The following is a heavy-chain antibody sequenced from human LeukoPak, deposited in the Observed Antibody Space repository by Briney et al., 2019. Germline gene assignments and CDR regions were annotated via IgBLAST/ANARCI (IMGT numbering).Heavy chain of an antibody. CDR1: GYTFTAYY. Sequence: ASVNVSCKASGYTFTAYYVHWVRQAPGQGLEWMGWINTNSGATNYAQNFQGRVTMTRDTSISTAYMELSSLRSDDTALYYCTKPQPGAFEVWGQGTMVTVSS. J-gene: IGHJ3*01. D-gene: IGHD2-2*01. CDR2: INTNSGAT. CDR3: TKPQPGAFEV. V-gene: IGHV1-2*02.